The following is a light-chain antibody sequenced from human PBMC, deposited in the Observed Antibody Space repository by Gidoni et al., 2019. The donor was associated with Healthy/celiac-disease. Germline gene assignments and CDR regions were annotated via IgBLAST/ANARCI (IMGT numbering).Light chain of an antibody. CDR2: GAS. Sequence: EIVLTQSPGTLSLSPGERATLSCRASQSVSSSYLAWYQQKPGQAPRLLIYGASSRATGIPDRFSGSGSGTDFTLTISRLEPEDFAVYYCQQYGSSPWTFGRXDQGGNQT. CDR1: QSVSSSY. CDR3: QQYGSSPWT. J-gene: IGKJ1*01. V-gene: IGKV3-20*01.